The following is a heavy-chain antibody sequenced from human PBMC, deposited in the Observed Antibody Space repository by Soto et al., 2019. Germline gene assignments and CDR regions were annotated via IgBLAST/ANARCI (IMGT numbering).Heavy chain of an antibody. D-gene: IGHD5-18*01. CDR1: GGSVSSGDYY. CDR2: IYYSGCT. V-gene: IGHV4-61*08. CDR3: ARIPVDTYMINWFDP. J-gene: IGHJ5*02. Sequence: SETLSLTCTVSGGSVSSGDYYWSWIRQPPGKGLEWIGYIYYSGCTNYNPSLKSRVSISLDTSKNQFSLGLTSVTAADTAVYFCARIPVDTYMINWFDPWGQGTLVTVGS.